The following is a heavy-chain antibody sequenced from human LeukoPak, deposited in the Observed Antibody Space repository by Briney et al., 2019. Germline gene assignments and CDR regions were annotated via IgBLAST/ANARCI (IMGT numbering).Heavy chain of an antibody. Sequence: GGSLRLSCAASGFTFSSYWMHWVRQAPGKGLVWVSRINTDGSSTSYADSVKGRFTISRDNAKNTLYLQMNSLRAEDTAVYYCARGSGDFDAFDIWGKGKMVTVSS. CDR2: INTDGSST. J-gene: IGHJ3*02. D-gene: IGHD7-27*01. V-gene: IGHV3-74*01. CDR1: GFTFSSYW. CDR3: ARGSGDFDAFDI.